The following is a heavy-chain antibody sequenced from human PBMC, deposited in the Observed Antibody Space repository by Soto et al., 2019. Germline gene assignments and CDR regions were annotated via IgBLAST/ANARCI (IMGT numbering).Heavy chain of an antibody. J-gene: IGHJ5*02. D-gene: IGHD2-15*01. CDR3: AKNPSLIVVEWFDP. Sequence: EVQLLESGGGLVQPGGSLRVSCTASGFTFSTYGMSWVRQAPGKGLEWVSSISGSGGGIYYADSVRGRFTISRDNSKNTLYLQMNDLRVEDTAVYYCAKNPSLIVVEWFDPWGQGTLVTVSS. CDR2: ISGSGGGI. CDR1: GFTFSTYG. V-gene: IGHV3-23*01.